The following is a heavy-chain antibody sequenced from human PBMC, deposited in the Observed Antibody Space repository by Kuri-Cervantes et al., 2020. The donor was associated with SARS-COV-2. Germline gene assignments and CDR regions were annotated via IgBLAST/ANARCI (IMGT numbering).Heavy chain of an antibody. J-gene: IGHJ3*01. CDR3: VKAVYYYDGSGYPRWDAFDV. CDR1: GFSFDSYA. Sequence: LSLTCAASGFSFDSYAMHWVRQAPGKGLEYLSGIYSNGDTTFYADSVKGRFTISRDNHKNTLYLQMSSLRADDTAIYYCVKAVYYYDGSGYPRWDAFDVWGQGITVTVSS. CDR2: IYSNGDTT. D-gene: IGHD3-22*01. V-gene: IGHV3-64D*08.